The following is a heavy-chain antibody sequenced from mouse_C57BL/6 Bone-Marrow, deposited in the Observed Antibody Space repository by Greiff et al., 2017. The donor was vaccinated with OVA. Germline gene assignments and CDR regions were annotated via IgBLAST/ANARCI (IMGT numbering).Heavy chain of an antibody. J-gene: IGHJ3*01. CDR3: TSYYGNYLFAY. Sequence: EVKLQQSGTVLARPGASVKLSCKTSGYTFTSYWMHWVQQRPGQGLEWIGAIYPGNSGTSYNQKFKGKAKLTAVTSASTAYLELSSLTNEDSAVYYCTSYYGNYLFAYWGQGTLVTVSA. CDR2: IYPGNSGT. V-gene: IGHV1-5*01. D-gene: IGHD2-1*01. CDR1: GYTFTSYW.